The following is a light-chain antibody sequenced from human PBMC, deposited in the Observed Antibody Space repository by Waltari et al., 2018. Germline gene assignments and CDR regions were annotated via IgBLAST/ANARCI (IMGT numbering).Light chain of an antibody. CDR3: QVWDANNDPGV. CDR2: YDS. V-gene: IGLV3-21*04. CDR1: NIENKS. J-gene: IGLJ1*01. Sequence: SYLLTQPPSASLAPGKTARIPGGGNNIENKSVHGYQQKSGQAPILVISYDSDRPSGIPERFSGSNSGNTATLTISRVEAADEADYDCQVWDANNDPGVFGTGTEVTVL.